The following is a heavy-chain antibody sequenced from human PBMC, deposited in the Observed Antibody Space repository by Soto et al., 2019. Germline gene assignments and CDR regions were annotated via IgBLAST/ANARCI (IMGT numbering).Heavy chain of an antibody. CDR1: GYTFTSYG. CDR3: AIVYCTNGVCYTLRYYYYGMDV. J-gene: IGHJ6*02. Sequence: ASVKVSCKASGYTFTSYGISWVRQAPGQGLEWMGWISAYNGNTNYAQKLQGRVTMTTDTSTSTAYMELRSLRSDDTAVYYCAIVYCTNGVCYTLRYYYYGMDVWGQGTTVTVSS. D-gene: IGHD2-8*01. V-gene: IGHV1-18*01. CDR2: ISAYNGNT.